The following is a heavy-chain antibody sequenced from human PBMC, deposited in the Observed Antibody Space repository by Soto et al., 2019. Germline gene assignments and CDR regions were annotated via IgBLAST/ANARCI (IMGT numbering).Heavy chain of an antibody. CDR2: ISSSSSTI. J-gene: IGHJ3*02. V-gene: IGHV3-48*01. CDR3: ARDGYCSSTSCRSHFFDAFDI. CDR1: GFTFSSYS. D-gene: IGHD2-2*03. Sequence: PGGSLRLSCAASGFTFSSYSMNWVRQAPGKGLEWVSYISSSSSTIYYADSVKGRFTISRDNAKNSLYLQMNSLRAEDTAVYYCARDGYCSSTSCRSHFFDAFDIWGQGTMVTVSS.